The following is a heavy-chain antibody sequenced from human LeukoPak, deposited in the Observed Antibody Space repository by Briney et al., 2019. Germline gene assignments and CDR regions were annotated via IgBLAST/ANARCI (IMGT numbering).Heavy chain of an antibody. V-gene: IGHV4-38-2*02. D-gene: IGHD6-13*01. CDR2: IYHSGST. CDR1: GYSISSGYY. Sequence: PSETLSLTCTVSGYSISSGYYWGRIRQPPGKGLERIGSIYHSGSTYYNPSLKSRVTISVDTSKNQFSLRLSSVTAADTAVYYCVRDGYSSSWYWFDPWGQGTLVTVSS. CDR3: VRDGYSSSWYWFDP. J-gene: IGHJ5*02.